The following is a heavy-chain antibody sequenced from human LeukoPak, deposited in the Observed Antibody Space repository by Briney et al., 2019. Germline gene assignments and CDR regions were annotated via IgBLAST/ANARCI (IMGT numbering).Heavy chain of an antibody. V-gene: IGHV3-30-3*01. CDR3: ARGGSRQWLVRGWFDP. J-gene: IGHJ5*02. Sequence: GGSLRLSCAASGFTFSTYATHWVRQAPGKGLEWVAVMSYDGSNKYYADSVKGRFTISRDNSKDTLYLQMNSLRAEDTAVYYCARGGSRQWLVRGWFDPWGQGTLVTVSS. CDR2: MSYDGSNK. D-gene: IGHD6-19*01. CDR1: GFTFSTYA.